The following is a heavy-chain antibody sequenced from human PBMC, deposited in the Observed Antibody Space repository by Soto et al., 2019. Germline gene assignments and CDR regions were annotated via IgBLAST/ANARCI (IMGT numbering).Heavy chain of an antibody. J-gene: IGHJ4*02. CDR1: GCTFGNYA. D-gene: IGHD3-22*01. V-gene: IGHV3-23*01. Sequence: WGSLRLSWAAAGCTFGNYAMSWIRQAPGRGLEWVSTVSGINGGTYYADSVKGRFTISRDNSKNTLYLQMDSLRAEDTALYYCARKGGNYYDSSGYYPIDYWGQGMLVTVSS. CDR3: ARKGGNYYDSSGYYPIDY. CDR2: VSGINGGT.